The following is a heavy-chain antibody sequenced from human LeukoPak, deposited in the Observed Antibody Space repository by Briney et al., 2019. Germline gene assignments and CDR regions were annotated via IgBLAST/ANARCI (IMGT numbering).Heavy chain of an antibody. D-gene: IGHD2-15*01. CDR1: GFTFSSYA. CDR3: AKVAGPYCSGGSCYSDY. J-gene: IGHJ4*02. CDR2: ISGAGDRT. V-gene: IGHV3-23*01. Sequence: GGSLRLSCAASGFTFSSYAMTWVRQAPGKGLDWVSTISGAGDRTYYADSVKGRFTISRDNSKNTLYLQMNSLRAEDTAVYYCAKVAGPYCSGGSCYSDYWGQGTLVTVSS.